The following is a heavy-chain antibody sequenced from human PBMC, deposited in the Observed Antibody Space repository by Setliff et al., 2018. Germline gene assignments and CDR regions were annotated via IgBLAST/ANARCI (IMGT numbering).Heavy chain of an antibody. CDR2: IRSKGYGGTA. Sequence: PGGSLRLSCTASGFNFDDFALSWVRQAPGKGLDWVGFIRSKGYGGTAEYAASVKGRFTISRDNARNSLYLQMNSLRAEDTGVYYCARARGRNYMDVWGKGTTVTVSS. V-gene: IGHV3-49*04. J-gene: IGHJ6*03. CDR1: GFNFDDFA. CDR3: ARARGRNYMDV.